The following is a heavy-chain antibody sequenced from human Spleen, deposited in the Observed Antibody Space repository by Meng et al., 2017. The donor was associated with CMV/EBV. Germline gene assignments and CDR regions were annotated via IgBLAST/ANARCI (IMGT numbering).Heavy chain of an antibody. V-gene: IGHV1-18*01. Sequence: ASVKVSCKASGYTLTNYGISWVRQAPGQGLEWMGWISAYNGNTYYAQKIQGRVTMTTDTSTSTAYMELRSLRSDDTAIYYCARGSHCSPTRCFNVYYYYYGIDVWGQGTTVTVSS. D-gene: IGHD2-2*01. CDR2: ISAYNGNT. J-gene: IGHJ6*02. CDR3: ARGSHCSPTRCFNVYYYYYGIDV. CDR1: GYTLTNYG.